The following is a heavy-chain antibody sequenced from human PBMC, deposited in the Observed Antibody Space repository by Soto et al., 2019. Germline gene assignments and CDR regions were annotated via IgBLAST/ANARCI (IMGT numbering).Heavy chain of an antibody. J-gene: IGHJ5*02. V-gene: IGHV3-53*02. CDR1: GFTVSNTY. Sequence: EVQLVETGGCLIQPGGSLSLACAASGFTVSNTYMTWVRQPPGKGLEGVSVIYTAGGTNYADSVKGRFIISRDNSKNTLYLQMNSLRAEDTAVYYCARALPVAKGGFDPWGQGTLVTVSS. CDR3: ARALPVAKGGFDP. D-gene: IGHD2-2*01. CDR2: IYTAGGT.